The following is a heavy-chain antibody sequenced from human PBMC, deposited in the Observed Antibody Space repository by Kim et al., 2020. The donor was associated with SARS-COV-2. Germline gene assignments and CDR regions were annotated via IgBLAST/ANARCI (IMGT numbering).Heavy chain of an antibody. V-gene: IGHV3-30-3*01. J-gene: IGHJ6*02. CDR1: GFTFSSYA. CDR2: ISYDGSNK. CDR3: AREGYYDSSGYALYYYYGMDV. D-gene: IGHD3-22*01. Sequence: GGSLRLSCAASGFTFSSYAMHWVRQAPGKGLEWVAVISYDGSNKYYADSVKGRFTISRDNSKNTLYLQMNSLRAEDTAVYYCAREGYYDSSGYALYYYYGMDVWGQGTTVTVSS.